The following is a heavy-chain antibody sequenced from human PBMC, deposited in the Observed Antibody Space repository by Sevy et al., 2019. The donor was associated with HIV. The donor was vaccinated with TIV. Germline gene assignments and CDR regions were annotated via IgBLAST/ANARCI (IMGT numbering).Heavy chain of an antibody. CDR3: ACGFSYGHFDY. Sequence: GESLKISCKGSGYRFSSYWIAWVHQMPGKGLEWMGIIYPGDPDPRYSPSFEGQVTISVDKSISTAFLQWSSLKASDTAMYYCACGFSYGHFDYWGQGTLVTVSS. V-gene: IGHV5-51*07. J-gene: IGHJ4*02. CDR1: GYRFSSYW. D-gene: IGHD5-18*01. CDR2: IYPGDPDP.